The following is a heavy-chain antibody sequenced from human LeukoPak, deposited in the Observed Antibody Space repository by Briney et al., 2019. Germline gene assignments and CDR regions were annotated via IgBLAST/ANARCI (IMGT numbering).Heavy chain of an antibody. CDR2: VSNVGSNT. D-gene: IGHD3-22*01. CDR3: ARGNSSGYYYELGYYFDF. V-gene: IGHV3-23*05. J-gene: IGHJ4*02. CDR1: GFTFSNYA. Sequence: GGSLRLSCVGPGFTFSNYAMSWVRQAPGKSLEWVASVSNVGSNTYHADSVKGRFIISRDRSKNTLTLQMYGLRADDTAVYYCARGNSSGYYYELGYYFDFWGQGALVTVSS.